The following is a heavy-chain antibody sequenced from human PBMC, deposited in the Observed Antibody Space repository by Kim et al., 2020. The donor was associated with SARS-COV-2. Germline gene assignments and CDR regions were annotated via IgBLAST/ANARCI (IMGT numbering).Heavy chain of an antibody. D-gene: IGHD6-6*01. Sequence: SVKVSCKASGGTFSSYAISWVRQAPGQGLEWMGGIIPIFGTANYAQKFQGRVTITADESTSTAYMELSSLRSEDTAVYYCARTLKARSSSDWFDPWGQGTLVTVSS. V-gene: IGHV1-69*13. CDR2: IIPIFGTA. CDR1: GGTFSSYA. CDR3: ARTLKARSSSDWFDP. J-gene: IGHJ5*02.